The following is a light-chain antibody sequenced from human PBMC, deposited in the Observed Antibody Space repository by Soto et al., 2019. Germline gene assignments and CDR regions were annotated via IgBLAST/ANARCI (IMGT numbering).Light chain of an antibody. CDR1: SSDVGGYNY. V-gene: IGLV2-14*01. CDR2: EVS. Sequence: QSALTQPPSASGSPGQSVTISCTGTSSDVGGYNYVSWYQQHPGKAPKLMIYEVSNRPSGVSNRFSGSKSGNTASLTISGLQAEDEADYYCSSYTSNNTYVFGSGTKLTVL. CDR3: SSYTSNNTYV. J-gene: IGLJ1*01.